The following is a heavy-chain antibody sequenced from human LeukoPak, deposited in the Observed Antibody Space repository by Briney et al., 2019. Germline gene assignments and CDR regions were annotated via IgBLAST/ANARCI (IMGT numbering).Heavy chain of an antibody. Sequence: PGGSLRLSCAASGFTFDDSGMTWLRQAPGKGLEGVSGTNWNGRSTVDADSVKGRFTISRDNAKHSLYLQMNSPSAADTAVYYCAKGGWSTSLDFWGQGTLLSVS. D-gene: IGHD2-15*01. CDR2: TNWNGRST. CDR1: GFTFDDSG. V-gene: IGHV3-20*04. J-gene: IGHJ4*02. CDR3: AKGGWSTSLDF.